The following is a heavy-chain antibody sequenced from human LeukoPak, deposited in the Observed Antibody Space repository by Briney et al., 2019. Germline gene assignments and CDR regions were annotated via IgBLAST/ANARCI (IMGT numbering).Heavy chain of an antibody. D-gene: IGHD2-15*01. CDR3: AGCSGGSCTEYYFDY. V-gene: IGHV1-18*01. Sequence: ASVKVSCKASGYTFISYGISWVRQAPGQGLEWMGWISTYNGNTNYAQKLQGRVTMTTDTSTTIAYMELRSLRSDDTAVYYCAGCSGGSCTEYYFDYWGQGTLVTVSS. J-gene: IGHJ4*02. CDR1: GYTFISYG. CDR2: ISTYNGNT.